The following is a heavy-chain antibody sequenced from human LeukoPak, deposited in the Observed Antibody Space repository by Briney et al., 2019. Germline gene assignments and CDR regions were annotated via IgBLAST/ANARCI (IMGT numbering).Heavy chain of an antibody. V-gene: IGHV3-7*02. CDR1: GFTFSSYW. D-gene: IGHD6-19*01. CDR3: VYSSGWILDY. J-gene: IGHJ4*02. CDR2: LKQDGSET. Sequence: GGSLRLSYAASGFTFSSYWMTWVRQAPGKGLEWVANLKQDGSETYYVDSVKGRFTISRDNAKNSLYLQMNSLRAEDTAVYFCVYSSGWILDYWGQGTLVTVSS.